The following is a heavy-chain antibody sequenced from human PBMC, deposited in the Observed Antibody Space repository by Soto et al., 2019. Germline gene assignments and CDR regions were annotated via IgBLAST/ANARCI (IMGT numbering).Heavy chain of an antibody. CDR3: ARDRVDCSSTSCYDYYYYGMDV. V-gene: IGHV3-21*01. CDR2: ISSSSSYI. J-gene: IGHJ6*02. D-gene: IGHD2-2*01. CDR1: GFTFSSYS. Sequence: GGSLRLSCAASGFTFSSYSMNWVRQAPGKGLEWVSSISSSSSYIYYADSVKGRFTISRDNAKNSLYLQMNSLRAEDTAVYYCARDRVDCSSTSCYDYYYYGMDVWGQGTTVTVSS.